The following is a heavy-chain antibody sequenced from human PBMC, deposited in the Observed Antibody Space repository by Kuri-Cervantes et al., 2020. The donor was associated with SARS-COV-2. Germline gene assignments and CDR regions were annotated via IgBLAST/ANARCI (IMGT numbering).Heavy chain of an antibody. V-gene: IGHV3-48*03. CDR1: GFTFSSYE. J-gene: IGHJ4*02. D-gene: IGHD6-19*01. CDR2: ISSSGSTL. Sequence: GGSLRLSCAASGFTFSSYEMNWVRQAPGKGLEWVSYISSSGSTLYYADSVKGRFTISRDNAKNSLYLQMNSLRAEDTAVYYCARVDPPLIDSSGLTGIDYWGQGTLVTVSS. CDR3: ARVDPPLIDSSGLTGIDY.